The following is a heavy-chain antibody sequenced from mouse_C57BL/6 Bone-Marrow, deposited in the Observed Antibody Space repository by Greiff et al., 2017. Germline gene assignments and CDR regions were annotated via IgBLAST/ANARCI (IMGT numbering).Heavy chain of an antibody. CDR3: ARPIYYCGSTWFAY. D-gene: IGHD1-1*01. CDR1: GYAFSSSW. J-gene: IGHJ3*01. CDR2: IYPGDGDT. V-gene: IGHV1-82*01. Sequence: QVQLQQSGPELVTPGASVKISCKASGYAFSSSWMNWVKQRPGKGLEWIGRIYPGDGDTNYNGKFKGKATLTADNSSSTAYMQLSSLTSEDSAVYFVARPIYYCGSTWFAYWGQATRVTGSA.